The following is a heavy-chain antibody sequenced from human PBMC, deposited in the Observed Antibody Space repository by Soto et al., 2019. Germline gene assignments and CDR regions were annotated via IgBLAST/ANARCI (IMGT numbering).Heavy chain of an antibody. CDR1: GYTFTGYY. CDR2: INPNSGGT. J-gene: IGHJ6*04. Sequence: DSVKVSCKASGYTFTGYYMHWVRQAPGQGLEWMGWINPNSGGTNYAQKFQGRVTMTRDTSISTAYMELSRLRSDETAGYYCASFFLEWLLHAMDVWGKGTTVSVSS. CDR3: ASFFLEWLLHAMDV. D-gene: IGHD3-3*01. V-gene: IGHV1-2*02.